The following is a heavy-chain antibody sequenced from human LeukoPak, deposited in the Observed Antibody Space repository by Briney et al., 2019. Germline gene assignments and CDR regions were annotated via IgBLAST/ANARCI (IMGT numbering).Heavy chain of an antibody. J-gene: IGHJ3*02. CDR3: ARTPPYQLHAFDI. Sequence: SETLSLTCTVSGGSISSTSYYWGWIRQPPGKGLEWIGSIYYSGSSYYNPSLKSRVTISVDTSKNQFSLQLNSVTPEDTAVYYCARTPPYQLHAFDIWGQGTMVTVSS. CDR2: IYYSGSS. CDR1: GGSISSTSYY. D-gene: IGHD2-2*01. V-gene: IGHV4-39*01.